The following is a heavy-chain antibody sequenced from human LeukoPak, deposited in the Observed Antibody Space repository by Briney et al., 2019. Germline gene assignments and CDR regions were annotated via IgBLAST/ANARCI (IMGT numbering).Heavy chain of an antibody. Sequence: ASVKVSCKASGYTFTGYYMRWVRQAPGQGLEWMGWINPNSGGTNYAQKFHGRVTMTRDTSISTAYMELSRLRSDDTAVYYCARGEYYYDSSGYYSDIDYWGQGTLVTVSS. V-gene: IGHV1-2*02. J-gene: IGHJ4*02. CDR2: INPNSGGT. D-gene: IGHD3-22*01. CDR1: GYTFTGYY. CDR3: ARGEYYYDSSGYYSDIDY.